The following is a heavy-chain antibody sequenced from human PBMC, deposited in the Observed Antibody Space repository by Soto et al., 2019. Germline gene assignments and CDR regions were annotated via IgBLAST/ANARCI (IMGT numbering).Heavy chain of an antibody. CDR2: IGASGAST. J-gene: IGHJ5*02. CDR1: GFTFSNFS. V-gene: IGHV3-23*01. Sequence: VSLRLSCAAYGFTFSNFSMSWVRQVPGKGLEWVSAIGASGASTFYADSVRGRFTVSRDNSKNTLVLQMKSLRVDDTAIYYCVNSHSDEDDHWGQGALVTASS. CDR3: VNSHSDEDDH. D-gene: IGHD1-26*01.